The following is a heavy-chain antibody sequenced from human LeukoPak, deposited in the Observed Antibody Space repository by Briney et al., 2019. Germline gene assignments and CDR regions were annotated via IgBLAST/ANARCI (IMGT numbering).Heavy chain of an antibody. Sequence: PSETLSLTCTVSGGSISSGDYYWSRIRQPPGKGLEWIGYIYYSGSTYYNPSLKSRVTISVDTSKNQFSLKLSSVTAADTAVYYCARDGPLSPGGWFDPWGQGTLVTVSS. CDR1: GGSISSGDYY. D-gene: IGHD2-8*01. J-gene: IGHJ5*02. CDR3: ARDGPLSPGGWFDP. V-gene: IGHV4-30-4*08. CDR2: IYYSGST.